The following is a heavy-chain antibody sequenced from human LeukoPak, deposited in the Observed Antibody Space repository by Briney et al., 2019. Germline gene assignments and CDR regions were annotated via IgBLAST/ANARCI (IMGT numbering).Heavy chain of an antibody. CDR2: TYYRSKWYA. CDR1: GDSASSNSAA. V-gene: IGHV6-1*01. J-gene: IGHJ3*02. D-gene: IGHD3-16*01. Sequence: SQTLSLTCAISGDSASSNSAAWNWIRPSPSRGLEWLGRTYYRSKWYADYAVSVKSLVSIIPDTSKNQFSLQLNSVTPEDTAIYYCASEQGVKLDAFDIWGQGTMVTVSS. CDR3: ASEQGVKLDAFDI.